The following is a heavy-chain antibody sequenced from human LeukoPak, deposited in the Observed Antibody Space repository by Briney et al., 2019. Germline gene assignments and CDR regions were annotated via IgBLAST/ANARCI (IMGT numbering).Heavy chain of an antibody. CDR2: INPNSGGT. CDR3: ARDVGITVAGSFDP. D-gene: IGHD6-13*01. CDR1: GYTFTSYY. Sequence: ASVKVSCKASGYTFTSYYMHWVRQAPGQGLEWMGWINPNSGGTNYAQKFQGRVTMTRDTSISTAYMELSRLRSDDTAVYYCARDVGITVAGSFDPWGQGTLVTVSS. V-gene: IGHV1-2*02. J-gene: IGHJ5*02.